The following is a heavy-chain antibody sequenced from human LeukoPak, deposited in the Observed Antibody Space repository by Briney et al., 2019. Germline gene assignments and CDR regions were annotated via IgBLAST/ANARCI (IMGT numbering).Heavy chain of an antibody. CDR3: WVGALEVDDAFDI. CDR1: GDSISSSSYY. CDR2: IYYSGST. J-gene: IGHJ3*02. Sequence: SETLSLTCTVSGDSISSSSYYWGWIRQPPGKGLEWIGSIYYSGSTYYNPSLKSRVTISVDTSKNQFSLKLSSVTAADTAVYYCWVGALEVDDAFDIWGQGTMVTVSS. V-gene: IGHV4-39*07. D-gene: IGHD1-26*01.